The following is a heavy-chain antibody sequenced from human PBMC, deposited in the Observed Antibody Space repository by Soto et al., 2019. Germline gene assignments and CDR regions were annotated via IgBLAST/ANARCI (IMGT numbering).Heavy chain of an antibody. CDR1: GYTFTNYP. J-gene: IGHJ4*02. Sequence: XSGKVSCKASGYTFTNYPITWGRQAPGQGLEWMGWINTYNQNTIYAQKFQGRVTMTTDTSTSTSYLELGSLRSDDTAVYYCGREYSGSGWSFDFWGQGSLVTVSS. CDR2: INTYNQNT. V-gene: IGHV1-18*04. CDR3: GREYSGSGWSFDF. D-gene: IGHD6-13*01.